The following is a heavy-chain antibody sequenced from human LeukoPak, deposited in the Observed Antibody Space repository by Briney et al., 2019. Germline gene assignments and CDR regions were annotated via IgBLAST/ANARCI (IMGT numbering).Heavy chain of an antibody. D-gene: IGHD3-10*01. Sequence: ASVKVSCKASGYTFTGYYMRWVRQAPGQGLEWMGWINPNSGGTNYAQKFQGRVTMTRDTSISTAYMEVSRLRSDDTAVYYCARDHNYNGSGSYYSYYMDVWGKGTTVTVSS. V-gene: IGHV1-2*02. CDR3: ARDHNYNGSGSYYSYYMDV. CDR2: INPNSGGT. J-gene: IGHJ6*03. CDR1: GYTFTGYY.